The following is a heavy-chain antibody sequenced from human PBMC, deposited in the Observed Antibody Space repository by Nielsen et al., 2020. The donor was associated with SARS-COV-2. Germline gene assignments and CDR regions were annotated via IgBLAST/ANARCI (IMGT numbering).Heavy chain of an antibody. Sequence: SETLSLTCAVYGGSFSGYYWSWIRQPPGKGLEWIGEINHSGSTNYNPSLKSRVTISVDTSKNQFSLKLSSVTAADTAVYYCAIIAARYYFDYWGQGTLVTVSS. V-gene: IGHV4-34*01. J-gene: IGHJ4*02. CDR3: AIIAARYYFDY. CDR1: GGSFSGYY. CDR2: INHSGST. D-gene: IGHD6-13*01.